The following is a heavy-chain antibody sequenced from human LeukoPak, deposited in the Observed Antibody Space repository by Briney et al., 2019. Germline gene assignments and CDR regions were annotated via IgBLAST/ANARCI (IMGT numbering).Heavy chain of an antibody. V-gene: IGHV3-7*01. CDR3: ARDRRSFSWDRAVAGKAKEQYFDY. Sequence: GGSLRLSCAASGFTFSSYWMSWVRQAPGKGLEWVANIKQDGSEKYYVDSVKGRFTISRDNAKNSLYLQMNSLRAEDTAVYYCARDRRSFSWDRAVAGKAKEQYFDYWGQGTLVTVSS. CDR2: IKQDGSEK. J-gene: IGHJ4*02. CDR1: GFTFSSYW. D-gene: IGHD6-19*01.